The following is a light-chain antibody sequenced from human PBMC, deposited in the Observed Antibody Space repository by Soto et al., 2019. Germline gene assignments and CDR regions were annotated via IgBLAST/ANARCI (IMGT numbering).Light chain of an antibody. CDR3: QQYHNWPPQYT. Sequence: EIVMTQSPATVSVSPGERATVSCRASQTVSSNLAWYQQKPGQAPRLLIHGASTRATGVPARFSGSGSGTEFTLTISSLQSEDFAVYYCQQYHNWPPQYTFGQGTKLQMK. CDR1: QTVSSN. CDR2: GAS. V-gene: IGKV3-15*01. J-gene: IGKJ2*01.